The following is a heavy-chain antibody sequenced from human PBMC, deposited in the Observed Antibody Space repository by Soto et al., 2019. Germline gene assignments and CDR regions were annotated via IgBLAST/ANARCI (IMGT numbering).Heavy chain of an antibody. CDR3: THDYGDYRYYFDY. D-gene: IGHD4-17*01. V-gene: IGHV3-15*01. CDR1: GFTLTYAW. J-gene: IGHJ4*02. Sequence: GGSLRPSCAASGFTLTYAWMSWVRQAPGKGPEWVGRIKSKTDGGTTDYAAPVKGRFTISRDDSKNTLYLQMNSLKIEDTAVYYCTHDYGDYRYYFDYWGPGSLVTVSS. CDR2: IKSKTDGGTT.